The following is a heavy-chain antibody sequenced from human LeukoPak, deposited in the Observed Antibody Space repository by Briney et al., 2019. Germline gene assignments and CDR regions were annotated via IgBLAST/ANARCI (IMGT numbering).Heavy chain of an antibody. V-gene: IGHV1-2*02. CDR3: ARSIPSPGIAVAGTFDY. CDR1: GYTFTGYY. Sequence: ASVKVSCKASGYTFTGYYMHWVRQAPGQGLEWMGWINPNSGGTNYAQKFQGRVTMTRDTSISTAYMELSRLRSDDTAVYYCARSIPSPGIAVAGTFDYWGQGTLVTVSS. CDR2: INPNSGGT. J-gene: IGHJ4*02. D-gene: IGHD6-19*01.